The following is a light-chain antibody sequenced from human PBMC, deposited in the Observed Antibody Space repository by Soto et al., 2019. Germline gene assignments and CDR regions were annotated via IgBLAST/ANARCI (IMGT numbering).Light chain of an antibody. CDR1: QSVSSH. J-gene: IGKJ4*01. V-gene: IGKV1-39*01. Sequence: DIQMTQSPSSLSASVGDGVTITCRASQSVSSHLNWYQQRPGKAPRLLIYAASILQSGVPSRFNGSGSGPNFTLTISSLQPDDFAIYYCQQTYSTPLTFGGGTKVEIK. CDR3: QQTYSTPLT. CDR2: AAS.